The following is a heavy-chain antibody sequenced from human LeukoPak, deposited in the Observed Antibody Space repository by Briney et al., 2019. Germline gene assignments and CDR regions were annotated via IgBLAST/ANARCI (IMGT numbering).Heavy chain of an antibody. CDR1: GFTFSYCW. V-gene: IGHV3-7*05. CDR3: ASQVTIFGGGKYFDY. J-gene: IGHJ4*02. D-gene: IGHD3-3*01. Sequence: PGGSLRLSCAASGFTFSYCWMTWVRQAPGKGLEWVANINEEGSEKYYVDSVKGRFTISRDNAKNSLYLHMNSLRAEDTAVYYCASQVTIFGGGKYFDYWGQGTLVTVSS. CDR2: INEEGSEK.